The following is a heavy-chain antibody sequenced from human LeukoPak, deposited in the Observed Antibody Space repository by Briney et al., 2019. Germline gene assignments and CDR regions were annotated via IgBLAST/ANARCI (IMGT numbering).Heavy chain of an antibody. D-gene: IGHD3-10*01. CDR2: ISFDGNTK. V-gene: IGHV3-30*18. J-gene: IGHJ4*02. CDR1: GFTFSSYA. CDR3: AKDLVENYYGSGVTLAY. Sequence: GRSLRLSCTASGFTFSSYAMHWVRQAPGEGLQWVAVISFDGNTKFYGDSVKGRFTISRDNSKNTLYLQMNSLRAEDTALYYCAKDLVENYYGSGVTLAYWGQGTLVTVSS.